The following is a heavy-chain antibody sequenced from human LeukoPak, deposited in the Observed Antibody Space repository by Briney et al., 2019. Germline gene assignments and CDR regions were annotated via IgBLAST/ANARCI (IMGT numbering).Heavy chain of an antibody. V-gene: IGHV3-23*01. D-gene: IGHD4-17*01. Sequence: GGSLRLSCAASGFTFNNYAMSWVRQAPGKGLERVSTISGSGDSTHYADSVKGRFTISRDNSKNTLYLQMNSLRAEDTAVYYCAKVVSTVTTRDHDAFDIWGQGTMVTVSS. CDR3: AKVVSTVTTRDHDAFDI. CDR1: GFTFNNYA. CDR2: ISGSGDST. J-gene: IGHJ3*02.